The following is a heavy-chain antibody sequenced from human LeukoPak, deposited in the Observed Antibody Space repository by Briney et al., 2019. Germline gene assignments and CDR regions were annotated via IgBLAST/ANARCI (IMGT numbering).Heavy chain of an antibody. CDR3: ARHNGFDRGYYYYMDV. J-gene: IGHJ6*03. CDR1: GGFINSYY. Sequence: PSETLSLTCTVSGGFINSYYWSWIRQPAGKGLEWLGRVYTSGITNYNPSLKSRITMSVDTSKNQSSLKLTSVTAADTAVYYCARHNGFDRGYYYYMDVWGKGTTVTVSS. CDR2: VYTSGIT. V-gene: IGHV4-4*07. D-gene: IGHD3-9*01.